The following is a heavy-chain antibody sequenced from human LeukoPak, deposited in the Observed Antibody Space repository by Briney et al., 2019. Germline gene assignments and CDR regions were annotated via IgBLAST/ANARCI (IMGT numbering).Heavy chain of an antibody. CDR1: GGSINNYY. V-gene: IGHV4-4*07. D-gene: IGHD2-15*01. Sequence: SETLSLTCTVSGGSINNYYWSWIRQPAGKGLEWIGRIYTRGSTNYNPSLKSRATMSVDTSKNQFSLKLSSVTAADTAVYYCARGRYCSADICSGGDAFDNWGQGTMVSVSS. CDR3: ARGRYCSADICSGGDAFDN. CDR2: IYTRGST. J-gene: IGHJ3*02.